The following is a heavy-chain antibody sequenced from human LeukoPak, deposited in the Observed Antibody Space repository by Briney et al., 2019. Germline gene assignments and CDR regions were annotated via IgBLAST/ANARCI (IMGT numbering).Heavy chain of an antibody. CDR2: ISGSGGST. Sequence: QSSETLSLTCTVSGGSISSGGYYWSWVRQAPGKGLEWVSAISGSGGSTYYADSVKGRFTISRDNSKNTLYLQMNSLRAEDTAVYYCAKDVEDCSSTSCYTDYFDYWGQGTLVTVSS. V-gene: IGHV3-23*01. J-gene: IGHJ4*02. CDR1: GGSISSGGYY. CDR3: AKDVEDCSSTSCYTDYFDY. D-gene: IGHD2-2*02.